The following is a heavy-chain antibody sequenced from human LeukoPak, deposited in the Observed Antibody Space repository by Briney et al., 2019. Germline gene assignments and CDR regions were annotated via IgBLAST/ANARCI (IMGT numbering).Heavy chain of an antibody. CDR3: ASLCSSSSFEGDY. CDR1: GGSFSGYY. CDR2: INHSGST. V-gene: IGHV4-34*01. Sequence: SETLSLTCAVYGGSFSGYYWSWIRQPPGKGLEWIGEINHSGSTNYNPSLKSRVTVSVDTSKNQFSLKLSSVTAADTAVYYCASLCSSSSFEGDYWGQGTLVTVSS. D-gene: IGHD6-6*01. J-gene: IGHJ4*02.